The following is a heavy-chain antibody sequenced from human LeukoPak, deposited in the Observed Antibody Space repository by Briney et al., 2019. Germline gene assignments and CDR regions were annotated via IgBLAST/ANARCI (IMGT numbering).Heavy chain of an antibody. V-gene: IGHV1-18*01. J-gene: IGHJ4*02. CDR2: ISAYNGNT. CDR3: AGASPYTVRGTLDY. D-gene: IGHD3-10*01. CDR1: GYTFTIYG. Sequence: ASVNVSCKASGYTFTIYGISWVRQAPGQGLEWMGWISAYNGNTNYAQKLQGRVTMTTDTSTSTAYMELRSLRSDDTAVYYCAGASPYTVRGTLDYWGQGTLVTVSS.